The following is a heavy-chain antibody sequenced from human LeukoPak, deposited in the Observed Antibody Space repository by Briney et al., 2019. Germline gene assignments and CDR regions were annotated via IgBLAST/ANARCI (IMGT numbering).Heavy chain of an antibody. CDR3: ARELLWFGESEYGFDY. D-gene: IGHD3-10*01. Sequence: SETLSLTCTVSGGSISSYYWSWIRQPAGKGLEWIGRIYSSGSTNYNPSLKSRVTMSVDTSEKQFSLKLSSVTAADTAVYYCARELLWFGESEYGFDYWGQGTLVTVSS. V-gene: IGHV4-4*07. CDR2: IYSSGST. J-gene: IGHJ4*02. CDR1: GGSISSYY.